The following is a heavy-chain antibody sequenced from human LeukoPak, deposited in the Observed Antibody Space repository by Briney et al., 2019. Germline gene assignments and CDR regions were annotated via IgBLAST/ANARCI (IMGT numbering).Heavy chain of an antibody. CDR2: IIPIFGTA. V-gene: IGHV1-69*13. J-gene: IGHJ4*02. D-gene: IGHD6-19*01. CDR3: ARVGGTVAGTGLDY. Sequence: GASVKVSCKAPGGTFSSYAISWVRQAPGQGLEWMGGIIPIFGTANYAQKFQGRVTITADESTSTAYMELSSLRSEDTAVYYCARVGGTVAGTGLDYWGQGTLVTVSS. CDR1: GGTFSSYA.